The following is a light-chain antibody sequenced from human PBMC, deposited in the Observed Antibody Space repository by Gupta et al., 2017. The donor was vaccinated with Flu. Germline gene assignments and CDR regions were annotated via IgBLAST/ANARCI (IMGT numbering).Light chain of an antibody. Sequence: EIVLTQSPATLSLSPGERATLSCRASQSVSSYLAWYQRKPGQAPRLLIYDASNRATCIPARFSGSGYGTDFTLTISSREPEDFAVYYCQQRSNWPLFTFGHGTKVDIK. J-gene: IGKJ3*01. CDR3: QQRSNWPLFT. CDR2: DAS. V-gene: IGKV3-11*01. CDR1: QSVSSY.